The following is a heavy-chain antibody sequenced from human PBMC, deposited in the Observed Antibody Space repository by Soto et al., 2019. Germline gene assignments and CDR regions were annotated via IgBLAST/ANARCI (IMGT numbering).Heavy chain of an antibody. D-gene: IGHD2-21*01. CDR1: GFTFSSYA. V-gene: IGHV3-23*01. CDR2: ISGSGGNT. CDR3: AKAGYCGGDCSDAFDI. J-gene: IGHJ3*02. Sequence: GGSLRLSCAASGFTFSSYAMSWVRQAPGKGLEWVSAISGSGGNTYYADSVKGRFTISRDNSKNTLYLQMNSLRAEDTDVYYCAKAGYCGGDCSDAFDIWGQGTMVTVSS.